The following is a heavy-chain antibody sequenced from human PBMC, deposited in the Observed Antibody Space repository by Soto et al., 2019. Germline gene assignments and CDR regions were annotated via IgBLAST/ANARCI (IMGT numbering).Heavy chain of an antibody. V-gene: IGHV1-18*01. Sequence: QVQLVQSGAEVKKPGASVKVSCKASGYTFTSYGISWVRQAPGQGLEWMGWISAYNGNTNYAQNLQGRVTMTTDTTTSTAYIELRSLRSDDTAVYYCASDRGSYALDYWGQGNLVTVSS. D-gene: IGHD1-26*01. CDR2: ISAYNGNT. CDR3: ASDRGSYALDY. CDR1: GYTFTSYG. J-gene: IGHJ4*02.